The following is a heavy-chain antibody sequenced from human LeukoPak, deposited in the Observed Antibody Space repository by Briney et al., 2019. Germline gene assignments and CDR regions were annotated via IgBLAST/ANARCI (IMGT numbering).Heavy chain of an antibody. V-gene: IGHV1-8*01. Sequence: ASVKVSCKASGYTFTSYDFNWVRQATGQGLEWMGWVNPNSGNTGYAQKFQGRVTMTRNTSISTAYMELSSLRSEDTAAYYCAREKCGGDCYSGDFDYWGQGTLVTVSS. CDR2: VNPNSGNT. CDR3: AREKCGGDCYSGDFDY. D-gene: IGHD2-21*02. J-gene: IGHJ4*02. CDR1: GYTFTSYD.